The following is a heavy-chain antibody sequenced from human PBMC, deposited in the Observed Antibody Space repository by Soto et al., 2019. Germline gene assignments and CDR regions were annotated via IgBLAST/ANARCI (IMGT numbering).Heavy chain of an antibody. CDR1: GFTFRSYS. D-gene: IGHD6-19*01. Sequence: EVQLVESGGGLVKPGGSLRLSCAASGFTFRSYSINWVRQAPGKGLEWVSSISGSSSFIYYADSVKGRFSISRDNAKNSLYLQMNSLRAEDTAVYYCARDWSSSDWFPHIDYWGQGTLVTVSS. V-gene: IGHV3-21*06. CDR3: ARDWSSSDWFPHIDY. J-gene: IGHJ4*02. CDR2: ISGSSSFI.